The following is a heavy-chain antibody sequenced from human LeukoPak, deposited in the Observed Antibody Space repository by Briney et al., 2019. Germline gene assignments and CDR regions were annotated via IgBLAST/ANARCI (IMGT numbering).Heavy chain of an antibody. CDR2: ISGSGGNT. D-gene: IGHD5-18*01. J-gene: IGHJ4*02. CDR1: GFTFRSCA. Sequence: PGGSLRLYCAASGFTFRSCAMSWFRQAPGKGLEWVSSISGSGGNTYYADSVKGRYTLPRDNSKNTLYLQMNSLRGGDTAVYYCAKGPSPYSFGTFEHWPRGTLVTVSS. V-gene: IGHV3-23*01. CDR3: AKGPSPYSFGTFEH.